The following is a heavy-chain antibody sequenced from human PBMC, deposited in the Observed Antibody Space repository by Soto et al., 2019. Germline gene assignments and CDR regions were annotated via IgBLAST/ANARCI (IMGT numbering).Heavy chain of an antibody. J-gene: IGHJ4*02. V-gene: IGHV3-66*01. D-gene: IGHD6-19*01. CDR2: LYSGGST. Sequence: EVQLVESGGGLVQPGGSLRLSCAASGFTVSSSYMTWVRQAPGKGLEWVSVLYSGGSTYYADSVTGRFTISGVNSKNSGYLQMNSLRAEDTAVYYCDPGGSSGSNWGQGTLVTVSS. CDR1: GFTVSSSY. CDR3: DPGGSSGSN.